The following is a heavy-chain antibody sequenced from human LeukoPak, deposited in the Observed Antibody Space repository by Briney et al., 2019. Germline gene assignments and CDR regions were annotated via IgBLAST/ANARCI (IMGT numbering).Heavy chain of an antibody. CDR1: GGSISSSSYY. D-gene: IGHD6-19*01. Sequence: PSETLSLTCTVSGGSISSSSYYWGWIRQAPGKGLEWLGSIYYSGSTYYNPSLKSRVTISVDTSKNQFSLKLSSVTAADTAVYYCARHAIAVAGQFDYWGQGTLVTVSS. V-gene: IGHV4-39*01. CDR2: IYYSGST. J-gene: IGHJ4*02. CDR3: ARHAIAVAGQFDY.